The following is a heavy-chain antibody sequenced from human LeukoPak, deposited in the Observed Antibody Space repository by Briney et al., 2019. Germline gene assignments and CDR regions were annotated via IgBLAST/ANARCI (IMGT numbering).Heavy chain of an antibody. J-gene: IGHJ4*02. CDR1: GVSISGTTYC. CDR2: IYSSGHT. V-gene: IGHV4-39*07. Sequence: PSETLSLTCTVSGVSISGTTYCWAWIRQPPGKGLEWIGSIYSSGHTIYNASLKSRITISVDRSENQFSLNLRSVTAADTAVYYCVADPINFDYWGQGTLVTVSS. CDR3: VADPINFDY.